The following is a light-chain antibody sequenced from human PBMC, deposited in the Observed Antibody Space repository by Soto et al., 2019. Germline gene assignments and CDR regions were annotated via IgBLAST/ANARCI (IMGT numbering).Light chain of an antibody. J-gene: IGLJ1*01. Sequence: QSALTQPASVSGSPRQSITISCTASSSHIGSSNLVSWYQHHSGKAPKLIIYEGNKRPSGVSNRFSGSKSGKTASLTISGLQAEDEGTYYCCSYAGSSPLYVFGTGTKVTVL. V-gene: IGLV2-23*01. CDR3: CSYAGSSPLYV. CDR2: EGN. CDR1: SSHIGSSNL.